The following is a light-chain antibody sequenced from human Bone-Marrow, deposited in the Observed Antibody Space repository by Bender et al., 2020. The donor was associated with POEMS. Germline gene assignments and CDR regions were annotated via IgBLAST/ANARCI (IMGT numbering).Light chain of an antibody. CDR3: VAWDDTLNGWV. Sequence: QSALTQPASLSGSPGQSITISCTGTSWDVGRYDTVSWYQHLPGRAPKLIIYNSDQRPSGVPDRFSGSMSGTSASLAISGLHSEDEADYYCVAWDDTLNGWVFGGGTKLTVL. J-gene: IGLJ2*01. CDR1: SWDVGRYDT. V-gene: IGLV1-44*01. CDR2: NSD.